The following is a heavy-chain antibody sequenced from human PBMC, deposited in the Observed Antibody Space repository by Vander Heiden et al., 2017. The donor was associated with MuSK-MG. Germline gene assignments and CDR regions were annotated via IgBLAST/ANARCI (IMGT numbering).Heavy chain of an antibody. CDR2: LAGSGGST. CDR3: AKDWGVYWGYFFDS. CDR1: EFIFRSYA. Sequence: EVQLLESGGGLLQPGGSLRLSCRASEFIFRSYAMSWVRQAPGKGLEWVSSLAGSGGSTYYADSVRGRFTISRDNSKNTLFLQMNSLRAEDTAVYYCAKDWGVYWGYFFDSWGQGTLATVSS. J-gene: IGHJ4*02. D-gene: IGHD2-8*02. V-gene: IGHV3-23*01.